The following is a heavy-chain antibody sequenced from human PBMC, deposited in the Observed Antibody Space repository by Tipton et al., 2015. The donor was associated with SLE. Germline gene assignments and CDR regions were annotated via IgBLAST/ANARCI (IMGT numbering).Heavy chain of an antibody. CDR2: INHSGST. J-gene: IGHJ5*02. V-gene: IGHV4-34*01. Sequence: TLSLTCAVYGGSFSGYYWSWIRQPPGKGLEWIGEINHSGSTNYNPSLKSRVTISVDTSKNQFSLKLSSVTAADTAVYYCARVGPPGVDWFDPWGQGPLVTVSS. CDR3: ARVGPPGVDWFDP. CDR1: GGSFSGYY. D-gene: IGHD3-3*01.